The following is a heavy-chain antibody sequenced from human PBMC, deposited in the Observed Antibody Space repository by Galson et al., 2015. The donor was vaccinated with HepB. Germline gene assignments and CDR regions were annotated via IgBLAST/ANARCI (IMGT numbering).Heavy chain of an antibody. D-gene: IGHD6-19*01. J-gene: IGHJ4*02. CDR1: GFTFSNAW. CDR3: TTDGDYSSGWSRYY. V-gene: IGHV3-15*01. Sequence: SLRLSCAASGFTFSNAWMSWVRQAPGRGLEWVGRIKSKTDGGTTDYAAPVKGRFTISRDDSKNTLYLQMNSLKTEDTAVYYCTTDGDYSSGWSRYYWGQGTLVTVSS. CDR2: IKSKTDGGTT.